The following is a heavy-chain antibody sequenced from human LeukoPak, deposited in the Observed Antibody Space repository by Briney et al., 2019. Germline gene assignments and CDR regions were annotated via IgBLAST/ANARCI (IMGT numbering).Heavy chain of an antibody. CDR1: GFTFSTYW. CDR2: LSGDGSST. Sequence: PGGSLRLSCVASGFTFSTYWMHWVRQAPGKGLLWVSRLSGDGSSTRFADSLKGRFTISRDDAKNTLYLQMNSLRAEDTAVCFCARASTTVPNLLDNWGQGTLVTVSS. V-gene: IGHV3-74*01. D-gene: IGHD4-17*01. J-gene: IGHJ4*02. CDR3: ARASTTVPNLLDN.